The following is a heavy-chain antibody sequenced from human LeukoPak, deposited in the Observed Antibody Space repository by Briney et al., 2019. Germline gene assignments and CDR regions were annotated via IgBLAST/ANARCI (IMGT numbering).Heavy chain of an antibody. J-gene: IGHJ4*02. V-gene: IGHV3-48*01. CDR3: ARARKGAGFFDY. Sequence: GGSLGLSCAASGFTFSSYSMNWVRQAPGKGLEWVSYISSTSSSIFYADSVKGRFTISRDNSKNTLYLQMNSLRAEDTAVYYCARARKGAGFFDYWGQGTLVTVSS. CDR2: ISSTSSSI. CDR1: GFTFSSYS. D-gene: IGHD4/OR15-4a*01.